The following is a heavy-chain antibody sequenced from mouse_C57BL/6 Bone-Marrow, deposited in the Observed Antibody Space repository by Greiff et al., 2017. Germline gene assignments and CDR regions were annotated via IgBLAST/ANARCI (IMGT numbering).Heavy chain of an antibody. J-gene: IGHJ3*01. CDR2: IHPSDRDT. CDR3: AILFPVLSAY. CDR1: GYTFTSYW. Sequence: QVQLQQPGAELVKPGASVKVSCKASGYTFTSYWMHWVKQRPGQGLEWIGRIHPSDRDTNSNPKFKGKATLTVVKSSSTAYLQLSSLTSADYAVANCAILFPVLSAYWGQGTLVTVAA. V-gene: IGHV1-74*01. D-gene: IGHD1-1*01.